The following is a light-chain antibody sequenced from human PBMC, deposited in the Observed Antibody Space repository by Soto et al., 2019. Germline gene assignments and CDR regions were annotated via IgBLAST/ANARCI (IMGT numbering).Light chain of an antibody. J-gene: IGLJ2*01. CDR3: QTWGTGIVV. CDR2: VNSDGSH. CDR1: SGYSNYA. V-gene: IGLV4-69*01. Sequence: QLVLTQSPSASASLGASVKLTCTLSSGYSNYAIAWHQQHPEKGPRYLMKVNSDGSHSKGDGIPDRFSGSSSGTERYLTISSLQSEDEADYYCQTWGTGIVVFGGGTKLTVL.